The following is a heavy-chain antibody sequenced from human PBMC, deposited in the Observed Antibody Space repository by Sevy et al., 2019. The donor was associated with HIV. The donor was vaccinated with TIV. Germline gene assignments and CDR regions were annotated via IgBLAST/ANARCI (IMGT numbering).Heavy chain of an antibody. J-gene: IGHJ5*02. CDR3: ADLYYYGSGSPYR. CDR1: GFTFSSYA. Sequence: GGSLRLSCAASGFTFSSYAMSWVRQAPGEGLEWVSVISGSGGSTYYADSVKGRFTISRDNSKNTLYLQMNSLRAEDTAVYYCADLYYYGSGSPYRWGQGTLVTVSS. CDR2: ISGSGGST. D-gene: IGHD3-10*01. V-gene: IGHV3-23*01.